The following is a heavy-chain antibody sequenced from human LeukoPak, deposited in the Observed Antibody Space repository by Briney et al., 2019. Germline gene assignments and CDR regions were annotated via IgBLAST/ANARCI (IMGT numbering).Heavy chain of an antibody. J-gene: IGHJ4*02. Sequence: GGALRLSCAASGFSFSNAGMSWVRKAPGKGPNWVGHIKSKTDGGTTDYAAPVKGRFTISRDDSKNTLYLQMNSLKTEDTAVYYCTAGDHDSSGYSDWGQGTLVTVSS. CDR1: GFSFSNAG. CDR2: IKSKTDGGTT. D-gene: IGHD3-22*01. V-gene: IGHV3-15*01. CDR3: TAGDHDSSGYSD.